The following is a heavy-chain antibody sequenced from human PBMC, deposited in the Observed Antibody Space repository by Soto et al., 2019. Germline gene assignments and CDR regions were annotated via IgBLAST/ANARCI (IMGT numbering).Heavy chain of an antibody. J-gene: IGHJ6*01. V-gene: IGHV3-30-3*01. Sequence: QVQLVESGGGVVQPGRSLRLSCAASGFTFSSYAMHWVRQAPGKGLEWVAVISYDGSNKYYADSVKGRFTISRDNSKNTLYLQMNSLRAEYTAVYYCARDQSWQQLPYYYYYGMDVW. CDR1: GFTFSSYA. CDR3: ARDQSWQQLPYYYYYGMDV. D-gene: IGHD6-13*01. CDR2: ISYDGSNK.